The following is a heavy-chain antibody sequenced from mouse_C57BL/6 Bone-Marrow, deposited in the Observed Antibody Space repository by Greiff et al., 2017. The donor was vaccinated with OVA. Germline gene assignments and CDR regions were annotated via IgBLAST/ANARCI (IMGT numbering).Heavy chain of an antibody. D-gene: IGHD2-1*01. CDR2: ISTYYGDA. CDR3: AREGYDGNYVGYFDD. CDR1: DYTFTDYA. Sequence: QVQLQQSGPELVRPGVSVQISCKGSDYTFTDYAMPWVKQSHATSLEWIGVISTYYGDASYNQKFKDKATMTVDKSSSTAYMELARLTSEDSAVYYCAREGYDGNYVGYFDDWGQGTTLTVSS. V-gene: IGHV1-67*01. J-gene: IGHJ2*01.